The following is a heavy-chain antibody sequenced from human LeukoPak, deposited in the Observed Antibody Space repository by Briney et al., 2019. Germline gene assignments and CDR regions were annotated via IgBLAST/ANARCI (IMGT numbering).Heavy chain of an antibody. CDR2: VSGSDANT. CDR1: GYTFSSYA. Sequence: GGSLRLSCVASGYTFSSYAMSWVRQAPGKGLEWVSAVSGSDANTYYAESVKGRFTITRDNSKNTLYLQMNSLRAEDTAVWYCAQWSYYDDNGKVGYWGQGTLVTVSS. J-gene: IGHJ4*02. D-gene: IGHD3-22*01. V-gene: IGHV3-23*01. CDR3: AQWSYYDDNGKVGY.